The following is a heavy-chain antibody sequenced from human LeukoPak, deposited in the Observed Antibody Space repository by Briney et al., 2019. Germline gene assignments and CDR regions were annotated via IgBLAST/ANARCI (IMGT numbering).Heavy chain of an antibody. D-gene: IGHD3-10*01. V-gene: IGHV3-48*03. CDR2: ISSGGSTI. J-gene: IGHJ6*02. CDR3: ARRHYGSGITRGIYYYYGMDV. CDR1: GFTFSSYE. Sequence: GGSLRLSCAASGFTFSSYEMNWVRQAPGKGLEWVSYISSGGSTIYYADSVKGRFTISRDNAKNSLYLQMNSLRAEDTAVYYCARRHYGSGITRGIYYYYGMDVWGQGTTVTVSS.